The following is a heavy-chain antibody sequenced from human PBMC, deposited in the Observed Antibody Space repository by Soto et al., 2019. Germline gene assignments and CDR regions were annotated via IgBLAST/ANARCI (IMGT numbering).Heavy chain of an antibody. CDR3: GRELAPGN. CDR1: GFTLSNNG. J-gene: IGHJ4*02. V-gene: IGHV3-30*03. CDR2: ISRDGNTK. Sequence: QVQLVESGGGVVQPGRSLRLSCAASGFTLSNNGMHWVRQAPGKGLEWVAVISRDGNTKFYADSVKGRFAISKDSSENTLYLHMNSLRLEDTAVYFCGRELAPGNWGQGTLVTVSS.